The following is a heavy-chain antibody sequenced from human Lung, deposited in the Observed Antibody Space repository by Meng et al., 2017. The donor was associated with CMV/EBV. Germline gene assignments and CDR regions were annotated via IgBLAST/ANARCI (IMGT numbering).Heavy chain of an antibody. CDR1: GGPIKNPNYY. CDR2: SYYTGA. CDR3: ARMRGSGSKDS. J-gene: IGHJ6*03. Sequence: SPXCTVPGGPIKNPNYYWSWNRHQPGKGLEWLGYSYYTGAYYNPSLASRIFISLDSSHNRYSLTLRDAAAADRALFVCARMRGSGSKDSWGTGNAV. D-gene: IGHD3-10*01. V-gene: IGHV4-31*03.